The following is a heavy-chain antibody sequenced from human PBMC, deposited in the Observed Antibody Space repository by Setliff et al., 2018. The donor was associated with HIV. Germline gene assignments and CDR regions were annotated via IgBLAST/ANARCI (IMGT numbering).Heavy chain of an antibody. D-gene: IGHD6-19*01. CDR1: GGSISSSNW. V-gene: IGHV4-4*02. CDR2: IYHSGST. Sequence: LSLTCAVSGGSISSSNWWSWVRQPPGKGLEWIGEIYHSGSTNYNPSLKSRVTISVDKSKNQFSLKLSPVTAADTAVYYCARDKGGGTVVAGIDYWGQGTLVTSPQ. J-gene: IGHJ4*02. CDR3: ARDKGGGTVVAGIDY.